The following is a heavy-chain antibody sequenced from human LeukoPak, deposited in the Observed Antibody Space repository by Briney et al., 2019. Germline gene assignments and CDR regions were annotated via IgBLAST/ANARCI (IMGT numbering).Heavy chain of an antibody. D-gene: IGHD3-10*01. CDR1: GFTFSRYG. V-gene: IGHV3-33*01. CDR3: AREPYYAAGSYYPI. CDR2: IWYDGSNK. Sequence: PGGSLRLSCAASGFTFSRYGMHWVRPAAGKGLEWEAVIWYDGSNKDYADSVKGRFTISRDNSKNTLYLQMNSLSAEDTAMYYCAREPYYAAGSYYPIWGQGTMVTVSS. J-gene: IGHJ3*02.